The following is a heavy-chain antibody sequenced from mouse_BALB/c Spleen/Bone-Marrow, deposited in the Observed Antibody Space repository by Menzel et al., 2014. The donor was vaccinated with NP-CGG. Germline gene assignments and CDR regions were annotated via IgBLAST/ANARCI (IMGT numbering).Heavy chain of an antibody. Sequence: QVQLQQSGPGLVAPSQSLSITCTVSGFSLTSYGVHWVRQPPGKGLEWLVVIWSDGSTTYNSALKSRLSISKDNSKSQVSLKMNSLQTDDTAMYYCARNYGNYVGAMDYWGQGTSVTVSS. CDR3: ARNYGNYVGAMDY. V-gene: IGHV2-6*02. J-gene: IGHJ4*01. D-gene: IGHD2-1*01. CDR1: GFSLTSYG. CDR2: IWSDGST.